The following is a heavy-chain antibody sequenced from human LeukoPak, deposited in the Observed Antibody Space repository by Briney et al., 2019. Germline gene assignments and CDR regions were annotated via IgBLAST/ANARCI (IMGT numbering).Heavy chain of an antibody. Sequence: PSETLSLTCTVSGGSISSYYWSWIRQPPGKGLEWIGYIYYSGSTNYNPSLKSRVTISVDTSKNQFSLKLSSVTAADTAVYYCARALRGYSYGFDYWGLGTLVTVSS. D-gene: IGHD5-18*01. CDR2: IYYSGST. CDR3: ARALRGYSYGFDY. J-gene: IGHJ4*02. V-gene: IGHV4-59*01. CDR1: GGSISSYY.